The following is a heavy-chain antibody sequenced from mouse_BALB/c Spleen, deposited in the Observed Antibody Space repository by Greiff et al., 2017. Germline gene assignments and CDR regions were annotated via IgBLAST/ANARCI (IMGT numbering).Heavy chain of an antibody. CDR1: GYSITSDYA. Sequence: EVMLVESGPGLVKPSQSLSLTCTVTGYSITSDYAWNWIRQFPGNKLEWMGYISYSGSTSYNPSLKSRISITRDTSKNQFFLQLNSVTTEDTATYYCARSRLRYAMDYWGQGTSVTVSS. V-gene: IGHV3-2*02. D-gene: IGHD1-1*01. J-gene: IGHJ4*01. CDR2: ISYSGST. CDR3: ARSRLRYAMDY.